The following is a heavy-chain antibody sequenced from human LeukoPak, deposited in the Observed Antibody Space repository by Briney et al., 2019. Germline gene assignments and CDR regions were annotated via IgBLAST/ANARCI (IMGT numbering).Heavy chain of an antibody. V-gene: IGHV4-31*03. CDR1: GGSISSGGYY. D-gene: IGHD2-15*01. CDR2: IYYSGST. J-gene: IGHJ3*02. CDR3: ARRRVVVASTDGASGAFDI. Sequence: PSQTLSLTCTVSGGSISSGGYYWSWIRQHPGKGLEWTGYIYYSGSTYYNPSLRSRVTISVDTSKNQFSLRLSSVTAADTAVYFCARRRVVVASTDGASGAFDIWGQGTMVTVSS.